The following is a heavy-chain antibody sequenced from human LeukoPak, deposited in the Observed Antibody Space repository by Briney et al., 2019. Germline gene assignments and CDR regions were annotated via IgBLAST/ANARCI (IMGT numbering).Heavy chain of an antibody. J-gene: IGHJ6*02. CDR1: GGSISSSY. V-gene: IGHV4-59*01. D-gene: IGHD6-19*01. CDR3: ARAPLNSGGSGWSIYYFYAMDV. CDR2: IDNSGST. Sequence: SQTLSLTCTVSGGSISSSYWSWVRQPPGKGLEWIGYIDNSGSTNYNPSLKSRVTISLDTPKSQFSLKLSSVTAADTAVYYCARAPLNSGGSGWSIYYFYAMDVWGQGTTVTVSS.